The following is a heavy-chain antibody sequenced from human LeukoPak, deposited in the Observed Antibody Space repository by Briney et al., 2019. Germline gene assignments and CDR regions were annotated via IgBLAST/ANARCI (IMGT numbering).Heavy chain of an antibody. D-gene: IGHD5-24*01. CDR1: GFTFSSYA. Sequence: PGGSLRLSCAASGFTFSSYAMSWVRQAPGKGLEWVSAISGSGGSTYYADSVKGRFTISRDIPKNTLCLQMDSLRAEDTAVYYCAKSRDGYHHGLLWGQGTLVTVSS. CDR3: AKSRDGYHHGLL. J-gene: IGHJ1*01. V-gene: IGHV3-23*01. CDR2: ISGSGGST.